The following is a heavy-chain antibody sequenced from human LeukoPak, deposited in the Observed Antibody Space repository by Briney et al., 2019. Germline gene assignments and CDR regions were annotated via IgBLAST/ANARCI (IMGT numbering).Heavy chain of an antibody. V-gene: IGHV3-9*01. J-gene: IGHJ4*02. CDR3: AMESRIAVAAIDY. CDR2: INWNTGVI. Sequence: GRSLRLSCAASGITFDEYAMNWVRQAPGKGLEWVSNINWNTGVIVYADSVKGRFTASRDNAKTSLFLQMNSLRAEDAALYYCAMESRIAVAAIDYWGQGTLVTVSS. D-gene: IGHD6-19*01. CDR1: GITFDEYA.